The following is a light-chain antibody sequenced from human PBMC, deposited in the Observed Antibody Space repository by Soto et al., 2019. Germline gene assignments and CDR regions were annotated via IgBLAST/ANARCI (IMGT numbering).Light chain of an antibody. CDR3: CSYAGSSTYV. Sequence: QSALTHPSSVSGTPGQSITISSTGTSSDVGSYNRVSWYQHHPGKAPQLMIYEGSKRPSGVSNRFSGSKSGNTASLTISGLQAEDDADYYCCSYAGSSTYVFGTGTKLTVL. V-gene: IGLV2-23*01. CDR1: SSDVGSYNR. CDR2: EGS. J-gene: IGLJ1*01.